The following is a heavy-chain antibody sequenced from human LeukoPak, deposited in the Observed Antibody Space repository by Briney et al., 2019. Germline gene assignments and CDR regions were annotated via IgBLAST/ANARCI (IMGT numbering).Heavy chain of an antibody. D-gene: IGHD2-2*01. Sequence: GGSLRLSCAASGFTFSSYAMSWVRQAPGKGLEWVSAISGSGGSTYYADSVKGRFTISRDNSKNTLYLQMNSLRAEDTAAYYCARDGIPALLGDYWGQGTLVTVSS. CDR1: GFTFSSYA. J-gene: IGHJ4*02. CDR2: ISGSGGST. CDR3: ARDGIPALLGDY. V-gene: IGHV3-23*01.